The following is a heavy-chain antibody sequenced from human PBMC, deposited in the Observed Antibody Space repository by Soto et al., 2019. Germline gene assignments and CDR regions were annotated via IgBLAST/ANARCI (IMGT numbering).Heavy chain of an antibody. CDR2: INHSGST. CDR1: GGSFSGYY. J-gene: IGHJ6*03. CDR3: ARRYYDFWSGYYSRRYYYYMDV. Sequence: SETPSLTCAVYGGSFSGYYWSWIRQPPGKGLEWIGEINHSGSTNYNPSLKSRVTISVDTSKNQFSLKLSSVTAADTAVYYCARRYYDFWSGYYSRRYYYYMDVWGKGTTVTVSS. V-gene: IGHV4-34*01. D-gene: IGHD3-3*01.